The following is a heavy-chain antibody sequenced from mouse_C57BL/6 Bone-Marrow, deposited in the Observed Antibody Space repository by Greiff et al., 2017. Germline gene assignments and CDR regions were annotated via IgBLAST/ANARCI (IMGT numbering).Heavy chain of an antibody. CDR2: IYPRSGNT. Sequence: VMLVESGAELARPGASVKLSCKASGYTFTSYGISWVKQRTGQGLEWIGEIYPRSGNTYYNEKFKGKATLTADKSSSTAYMELRSLTSEDSAVYFCASDSSGPFAYWGQGTLVTVSA. D-gene: IGHD3-2*02. CDR1: GYTFTSYG. V-gene: IGHV1-81*01. J-gene: IGHJ3*01. CDR3: ASDSSGPFAY.